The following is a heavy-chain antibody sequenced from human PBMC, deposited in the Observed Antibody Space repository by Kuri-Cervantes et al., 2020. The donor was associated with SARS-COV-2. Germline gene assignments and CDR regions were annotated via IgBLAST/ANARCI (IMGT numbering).Heavy chain of an antibody. Sequence: ASVKVSCKASGYTFSSYAIHWVRQAPGQGLEWMGWINTATGKTHYSQKFQGRVTITRDAAASTEYMDLNSLRSEDTAVYYCAREVGYCDSGRCYGLDAFDIWGQGPMVT. V-gene: IGHV1-3*04. CDR1: GYTFSSYA. J-gene: IGHJ3*02. CDR3: AREVGYCDSGRCYGLDAFDI. D-gene: IGHD2-2*01. CDR2: INTATGKT.